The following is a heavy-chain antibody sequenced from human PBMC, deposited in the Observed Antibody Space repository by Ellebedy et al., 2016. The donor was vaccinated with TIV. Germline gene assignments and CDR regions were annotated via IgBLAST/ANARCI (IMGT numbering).Heavy chain of an antibody. CDR3: ARDYDSSGLMDY. D-gene: IGHD6-19*01. CDR2: IWYDGSNK. V-gene: IGHV3-33*01. J-gene: IGHJ4*02. Sequence: GESLKISXAASGFTFSSYGMHWVRQAPGKGLEWVAVIWYDGSNKYYADSVKGRFTISRDNSKNTLYLQMNSLRAEDTAVYYCARDYDSSGLMDYWGQGTLVTVSS. CDR1: GFTFSSYG.